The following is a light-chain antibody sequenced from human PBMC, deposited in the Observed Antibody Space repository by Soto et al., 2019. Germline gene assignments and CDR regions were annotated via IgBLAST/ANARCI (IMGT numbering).Light chain of an antibody. Sequence: EIVLTQSPATLSLSPGERATLSCGASQSVNSSSLAWYQQKPGLAPRLVIYDTSTRAAGIPDRFSGSVSGTYFTLTISRLEPEDSAVYYCLQYGNTPYTFGQGTKLEIQ. V-gene: IGKV3D-20*01. CDR2: DTS. J-gene: IGKJ2*01. CDR3: LQYGNTPYT. CDR1: QSVNSSS.